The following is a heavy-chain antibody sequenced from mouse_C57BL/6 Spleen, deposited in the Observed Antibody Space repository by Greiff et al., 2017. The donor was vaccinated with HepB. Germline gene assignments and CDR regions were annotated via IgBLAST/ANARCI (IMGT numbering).Heavy chain of an antibody. Sequence: VQLQQSGAELARPGASVKLSCKASGYTFTSYGISWVKQSPGQGLEWIGEIYPRSGNTYYNEKFKGKATLTADKSSSTAYMELRSLTSEDSAVYFCARSVYGSSYWYVDVWGTGTTVTVSS. V-gene: IGHV1-81*01. J-gene: IGHJ1*03. D-gene: IGHD1-1*01. CDR1: GYTFTSYG. CDR3: ARSVYGSSYWYVDV. CDR2: IYPRSGNT.